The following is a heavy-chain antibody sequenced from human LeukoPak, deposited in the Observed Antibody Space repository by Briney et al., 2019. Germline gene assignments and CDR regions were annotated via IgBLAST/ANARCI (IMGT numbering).Heavy chain of an antibody. CDR3: ARGEATGIPDY. V-gene: IGHV4-59*01. J-gene: IGHJ4*02. CDR1: GGSISSYY. Sequence: PSETLSLTCTVSGGSISSYYWSWIRQPPGKGLEWIGYIYYSGSTNYNPSLKSRVTISVDTSKNQFSLKLSSVTAADTAVYYCARGEATGIPDYWGQGTLVTVSS. D-gene: IGHD1-1*01. CDR2: IYYSGST.